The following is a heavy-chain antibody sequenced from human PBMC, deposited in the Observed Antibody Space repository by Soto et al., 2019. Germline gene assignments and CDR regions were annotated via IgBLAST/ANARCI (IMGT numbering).Heavy chain of an antibody. J-gene: IGHJ6*02. D-gene: IGHD5-12*01. V-gene: IGHV4-61*01. CDR1: GGSVSSGSYY. Sequence: SYALSLTCTVSGGSVSSGSYYWSWIRQPPGKGLEWIGYIYYSGSTNYNPSLKSRVTISVDTSKNQFSLKLSSVTAADTAVYYCARGYSGYDPVVGLYGMDVWGQGTTVTVSS. CDR3: ARGYSGYDPVVGLYGMDV. CDR2: IYYSGST.